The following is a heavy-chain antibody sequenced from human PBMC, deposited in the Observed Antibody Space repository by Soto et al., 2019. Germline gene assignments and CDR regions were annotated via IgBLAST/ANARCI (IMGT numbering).Heavy chain of an antibody. CDR1: GFTFSSYA. CDR2: ISGSGGST. D-gene: IGHD3-16*01. J-gene: IGHJ4*02. CDR3: AKMLWLPYFDY. Sequence: EVQLLESGGGLVQPGGSLRLSCAASGFTFSSYAMSWVRQAPGKGLAWVSSISGSGGSTYYADSVKGRFTISRDNSKNPLYLQMNSLRAEDTAVYYCAKMLWLPYFDYWGQGTLVTVSS. V-gene: IGHV3-23*01.